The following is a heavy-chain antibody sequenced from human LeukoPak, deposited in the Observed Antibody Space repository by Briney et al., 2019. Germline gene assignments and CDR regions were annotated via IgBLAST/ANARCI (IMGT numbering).Heavy chain of an antibody. Sequence: PSETLSLTCTVSGCSIDSRSYYWDWIRQAPGKGLEWIGTIYHSGSTEYNPSLKSRVAIFVDTSKNQFSLILHSVAAADTAVYYCARRSEFDNTHYHYFDYWGQGALVTVSS. CDR2: IYHSGST. V-gene: IGHV4-39*01. J-gene: IGHJ4*02. CDR3: ARRSEFDNTHYHYFDY. D-gene: IGHD2-15*01. CDR1: GCSIDSRSYY.